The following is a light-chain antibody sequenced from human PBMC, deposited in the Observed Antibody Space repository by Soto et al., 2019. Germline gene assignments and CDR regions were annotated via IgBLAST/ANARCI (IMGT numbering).Light chain of an antibody. CDR1: QSLSSSY. V-gene: IGKV3-20*01. J-gene: IGKJ1*01. CDR2: DTS. Sequence: ETVLTQSPGTLSLSPGERATLFCRASQSLSSSYLAWYQQRPGQAPRLLIYDTSSRATGIPDRFSGSGSGTDFTLTISRLEPEDFAVYYCQQHGSSPPSWTFAQGTKVEIK. CDR3: QQHGSSPPSWT.